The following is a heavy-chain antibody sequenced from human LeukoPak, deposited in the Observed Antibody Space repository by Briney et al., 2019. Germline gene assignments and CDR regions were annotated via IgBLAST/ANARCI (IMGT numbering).Heavy chain of an antibody. CDR1: GYTFTNYA. CDR2: INPNTRNP. Sequence: GASVKVSCKASGYTFTNYAMNWVRQAPGQGLKWMGWINPNTRNPTYAQGFTGRFVFSLDTSVSTAYLQISSLEAEDTAVCYCARGSGSYSYWYFDLWGRGSLVTVSS. J-gene: IGHJ2*01. CDR3: ARGSGSYSYWYFDL. D-gene: IGHD3-10*01. V-gene: IGHV7-4-1*02.